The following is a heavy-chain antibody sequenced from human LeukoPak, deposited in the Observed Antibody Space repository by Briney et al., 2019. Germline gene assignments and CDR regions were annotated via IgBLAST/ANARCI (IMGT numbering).Heavy chain of an antibody. V-gene: IGHV3-23*01. CDR3: ATGQIYLDSPTFIDY. D-gene: IGHD5-18*01. CDR1: GFTFSSHV. CDR2: ISGSGGSK. Sequence: GGSLRLSCAASGFTFSSHVMTWVRQAPGKGLEWLSRISGSGGSKYYAGSVKGRFTISRDNSKNTLYLQMNSLRAEDTDVYYCATGQIYLDSPTFIDYWGQGTLVTVSS. J-gene: IGHJ4*02.